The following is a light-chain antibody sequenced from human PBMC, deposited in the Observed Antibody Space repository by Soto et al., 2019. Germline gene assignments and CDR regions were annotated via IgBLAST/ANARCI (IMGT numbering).Light chain of an antibody. CDR2: GAS. J-gene: IGKJ2*01. CDR1: QSVSSN. V-gene: IGKV3-15*01. CDR3: QQYNNCPYT. Sequence: EIEMTQSPATLAVSPGERAALSCRASQSVSSNFAWYQQKPGKAPRLLIYGASSRATGTPARFSGSGSGTEFTLTISSLQSEDFAVYYCQQYNNCPYTFGQGTKLEMK.